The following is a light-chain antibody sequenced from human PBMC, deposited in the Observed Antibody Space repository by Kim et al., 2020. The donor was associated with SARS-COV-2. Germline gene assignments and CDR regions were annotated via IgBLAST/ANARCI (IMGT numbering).Light chain of an antibody. V-gene: IGLV1-40*01. CDR3: RSYDTSLGLRI. CDR1: STSIGAGYD. CDR2: SNN. J-gene: IGLJ1*01. Sequence: QSVLTQPPSVSAAPGQRVTISCTGSSTSIGAGYDVPWYQQLQGAAPKLLIYSNNNRPSGVPDRFSGSKSGTSAYLAITGLQAEDEADYYCRSYDTSLGLRIFGSGTKVTVL.